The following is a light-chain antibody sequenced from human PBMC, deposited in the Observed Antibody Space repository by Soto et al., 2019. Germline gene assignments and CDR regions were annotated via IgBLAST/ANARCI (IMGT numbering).Light chain of an antibody. CDR1: SSDVGGYNY. Sequence: QSALTQPASVSGSPGQSITISCTGTSSDVGGYNYVSWYQQHPGKAPKLMIYDVSNRPSGVSTRFSGSKSDNTASLTISGLQAEDEADYYCSSYTSSSSYVFGTGTQLTVL. CDR3: SSYTSSSSYV. J-gene: IGLJ1*01. CDR2: DVS. V-gene: IGLV2-14*01.